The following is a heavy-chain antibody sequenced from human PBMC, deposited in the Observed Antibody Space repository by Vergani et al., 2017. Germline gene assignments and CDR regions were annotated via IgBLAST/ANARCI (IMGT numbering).Heavy chain of an antibody. D-gene: IGHD3-10*01. Sequence: QVQLVESGGGVVQPGRSLRLSCAASGFTFSSYAMHWVRQAPGKGLEWVAVISYDGSNKYYADSVKGRFTISRDNSKNTLYLQMNSLRAEDTAVYYCARVKGANPRGAFDIWGQGTMVTVSS. CDR2: ISYDGSNK. CDR3: ARVKGANPRGAFDI. CDR1: GFTFSSYA. V-gene: IGHV3-30*01. J-gene: IGHJ3*02.